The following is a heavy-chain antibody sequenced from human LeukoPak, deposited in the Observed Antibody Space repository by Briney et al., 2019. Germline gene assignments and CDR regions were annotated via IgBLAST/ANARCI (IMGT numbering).Heavy chain of an antibody. V-gene: IGHV3-9*01. CDR3: AKAGSSEDYFDY. Sequence: GGSLRLSCAASGFTFGSNAMSWVRQAPGKGLEWVSGISWNSGSIGYADSVKGRFTISRDNAKNSLYLQMNSLRTEDTALYYCAKAGSSEDYFDYWGQGTLVTVSS. J-gene: IGHJ4*02. CDR1: GFTFGSNA. CDR2: ISWNSGSI. D-gene: IGHD6-6*01.